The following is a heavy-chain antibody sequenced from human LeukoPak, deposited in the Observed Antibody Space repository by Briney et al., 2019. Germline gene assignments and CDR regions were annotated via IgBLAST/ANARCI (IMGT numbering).Heavy chain of an antibody. CDR3: ARSYSSTWDDAFDI. V-gene: IGHV3-53*01. J-gene: IGHJ3*02. D-gene: IGHD6-13*01. CDR1: GFTFSTSG. Sequence: GGSLRLSCAASGFTFSTSGMSWVRQAPGKGLEWVSLIYSGGSTYYADSVKGRFTISRDNSKNTLYLQMNSLRAEDTAVYYCARSYSSTWDDAFDIWGQGTMVTVSS. CDR2: IYSGGST.